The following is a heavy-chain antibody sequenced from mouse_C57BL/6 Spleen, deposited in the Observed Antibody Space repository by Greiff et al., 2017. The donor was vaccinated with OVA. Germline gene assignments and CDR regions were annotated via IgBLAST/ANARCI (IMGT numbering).Heavy chain of an antibody. CDR3: ATYYYGSSYRYFDV. CDR2: LDPSDSYT. V-gene: IGHV1-69*01. CDR1: GYTFTSYW. D-gene: IGHD1-1*01. J-gene: IGHJ1*03. Sequence: QVQLQQPGAELVMPGASVKLSCKASGYTFTSYWMHWVKQRPGQGLEWIGELDPSDSYTNYNQKFKGKSTLTVDKSSSTAYMQLSSLTSEDSAVYYCATYYYGSSYRYFDVWGTGTTVTVSS.